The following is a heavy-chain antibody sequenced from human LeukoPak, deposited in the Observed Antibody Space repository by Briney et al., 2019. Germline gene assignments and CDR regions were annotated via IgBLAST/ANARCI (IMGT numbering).Heavy chain of an antibody. CDR2: ISRSGTTK. CDR3: AREGRGYYGDFDY. CDR1: GFIFSDHD. Sequence: PGGSLRLSCAASGFIFSDHDMDWIRQAPGKGLAWISYISRSGTTKYYADSVKGRFTISRDNADNSLYLQLNSLRAEDTAVYYCAREGRGYYGDFDYWGQGTLVTVSS. D-gene: IGHD3-22*01. V-gene: IGHV3-11*01. J-gene: IGHJ4*02.